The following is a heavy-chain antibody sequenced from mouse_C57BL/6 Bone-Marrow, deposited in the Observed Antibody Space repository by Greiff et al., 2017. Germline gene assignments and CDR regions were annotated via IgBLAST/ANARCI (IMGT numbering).Heavy chain of an antibody. CDR1: GYAFSSSW. Sequence: VKLQESGPELVKPGASVKISCKASGYAFSSSWMNWVKQRPGKGLEWIGRIYPGDGDTNYNGKFKGKATLTADKSSSTAYMQLSSLTSEDSEVYFCANYDYDGDAMDYWGQGTSVTVSS. D-gene: IGHD2-4*01. J-gene: IGHJ4*01. CDR2: IYPGDGDT. V-gene: IGHV1-82*01. CDR3: ANYDYDGDAMDY.